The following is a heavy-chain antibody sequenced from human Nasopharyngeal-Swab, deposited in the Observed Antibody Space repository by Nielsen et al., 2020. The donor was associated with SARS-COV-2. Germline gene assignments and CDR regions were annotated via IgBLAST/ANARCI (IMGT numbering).Heavy chain of an antibody. J-gene: IGHJ4*02. CDR2: IYSGGAT. D-gene: IGHD3-22*01. Sequence: WIRQPPGKGLERVSIIYSGGATHYADSVRGRLTISRDNSKNTLYLQMNSLRAEDTAVYYCARGLNYYDRSGYYNYWGQGTLVTVSS. CDR3: ARGLNYYDRSGYYNY. V-gene: IGHV3-53*01.